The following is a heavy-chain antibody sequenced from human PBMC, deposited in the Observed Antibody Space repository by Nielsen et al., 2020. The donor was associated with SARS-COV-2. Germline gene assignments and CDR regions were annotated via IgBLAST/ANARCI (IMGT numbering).Heavy chain of an antibody. V-gene: IGHV3-66*03. J-gene: IGHJ4*02. CDR2: IYSCGST. CDR3: ARDHVVGATTHFDY. D-gene: IGHD1-26*01. Sequence: WIRQPPGKGLEWVSVIYSCGSTYYADSVKGRFTISRDNSKNTLYLQMNSLRAEDTAVYYCARDHVVGATTHFDYWGQGTLVTVSS.